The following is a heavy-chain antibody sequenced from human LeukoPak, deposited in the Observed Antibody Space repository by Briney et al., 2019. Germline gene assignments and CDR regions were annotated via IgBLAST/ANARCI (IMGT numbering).Heavy chain of an antibody. V-gene: IGHV1-8*03. CDR3: VRRNIVGALGY. D-gene: IGHD1-26*01. CDR1: GYTFTSYD. Sequence: ASVTVSCKASGYTFTSYDINWVRQATGQGLEWMGWMNPNSGNTGYAQKFQGRVTITRNTSISTAYMELSSLRSEDTAVYYCVRRNIVGALGYWGQGTLVTVSS. CDR2: MNPNSGNT. J-gene: IGHJ4*02.